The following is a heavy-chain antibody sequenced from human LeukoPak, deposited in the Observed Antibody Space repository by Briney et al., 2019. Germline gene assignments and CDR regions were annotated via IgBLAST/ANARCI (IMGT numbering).Heavy chain of an antibody. Sequence: PSQTLSLTCAVSVGSISSGYWWSWVRQPPGKGLEWIGEIHHSGSTNYNPSLKSRVTLSMDKSKNLFSLMLTSVTAADTAVYYCARNGYYSADYWGQGTLVTVSS. D-gene: IGHD4-17*01. CDR3: ARNGYYSADY. CDR1: VGSISSGYW. V-gene: IGHV4-4*02. J-gene: IGHJ4*02. CDR2: IHHSGST.